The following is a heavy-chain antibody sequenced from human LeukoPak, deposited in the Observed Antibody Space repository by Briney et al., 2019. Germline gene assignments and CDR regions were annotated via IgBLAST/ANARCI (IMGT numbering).Heavy chain of an antibody. J-gene: IGHJ4*02. V-gene: IGHV4-61*02. CDR3: ARANYYGSGSYYPYYFDY. CDR1: GGSISSGSYY. CDR2: IYTSGST. Sequence: PSETLSLTCTVSGGSISSGSYYWSWIRQPAGKGLEWIGRIYTSGSTNYNPSLKSRVTISVDTSKNQFSLKLSSVTAADTAVCYCARANYYGSGSYYPYYFDYWGQGTLVTVSS. D-gene: IGHD3-10*01.